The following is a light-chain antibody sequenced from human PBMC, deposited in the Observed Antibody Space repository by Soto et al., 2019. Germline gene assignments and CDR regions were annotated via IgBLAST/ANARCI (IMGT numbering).Light chain of an antibody. Sequence: DIQMPQSPSTLSASVGDRVSITCRASQSIERYLAWYQQKPGKAPNLLIYDASSLERGVPSRFSGRGSGTEFTLTISSLQHDEFATYYCQQFKSSTWTCGQGTKVEIK. CDR1: QSIERY. V-gene: IGKV1-5*01. J-gene: IGKJ1*01. CDR3: QQFKSSTWT. CDR2: DAS.